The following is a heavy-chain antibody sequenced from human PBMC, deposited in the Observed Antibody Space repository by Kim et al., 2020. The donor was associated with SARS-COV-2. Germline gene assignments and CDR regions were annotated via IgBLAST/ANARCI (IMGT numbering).Heavy chain of an antibody. CDR3: ARDLSGYYSYFDY. J-gene: IGHJ4*02. CDR2: IIPIFGTA. CDR1: GGTFSSYA. D-gene: IGHD3-22*01. V-gene: IGHV1-69*13. Sequence: SVKVSCKASGGTFSSYAISWVRQAPGQGLEWMGGIIPIFGTANYAQKFQGRVTITADESTSTAYMELSSLRSEDTVVYYCARDLSGYYSYFDYWGQGTLVTVSS.